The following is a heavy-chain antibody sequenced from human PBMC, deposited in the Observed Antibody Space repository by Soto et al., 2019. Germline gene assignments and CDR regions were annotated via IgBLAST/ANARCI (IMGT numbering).Heavy chain of an antibody. V-gene: IGHV4-30-2*01. CDR1: GGSISSGGYS. D-gene: IGHD4-17*01. CDR2: IYQSGST. Sequence: QLQLQESGSGLVKPSQTLSLTCAVSGGSISSGGYSWSWIRQPPGKGLEWIGDIYQSGSTYYNPSLKSRVTMSVDRSKNRFSLKLTSVTAADTAVYYCARAGYGDSFDYWGQGTLVTVSS. CDR3: ARAGYGDSFDY. J-gene: IGHJ4*02.